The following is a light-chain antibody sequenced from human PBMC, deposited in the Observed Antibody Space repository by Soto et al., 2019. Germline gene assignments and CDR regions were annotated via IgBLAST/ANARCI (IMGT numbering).Light chain of an antibody. Sequence: QSVLTQPRSVSGSPGQSVTISCTGTSSDVGGYNYVSWYQQHPGKAPKLIIYDVSKRPSGVPDRFSGSKSGNTASLTISGLQAEDEADYYCCSYAGMYSWVFGGGTKLTVL. V-gene: IGLV2-11*01. CDR2: DVS. CDR3: CSYAGMYSWV. CDR1: SSDVGGYNY. J-gene: IGLJ3*02.